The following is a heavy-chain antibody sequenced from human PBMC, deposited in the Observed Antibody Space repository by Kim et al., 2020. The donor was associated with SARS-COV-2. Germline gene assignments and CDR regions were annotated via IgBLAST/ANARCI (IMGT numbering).Heavy chain of an antibody. D-gene: IGHD3-10*01. CDR2: IYYSGST. Sequence: SETLSLTCTVSGGSISSSSYYWGWIRQPPGKGLEWIGSIYYSGSTYYNPSLKRRVTISVDTSKNQFSLKLSSVTAADTAVYYCARHGRGLLWFRASIMD. CDR3: ARHGRGLLWFRASIMD. V-gene: IGHV4-39*01. J-gene: IGHJ6*01. CDR1: GGSISSSSYY.